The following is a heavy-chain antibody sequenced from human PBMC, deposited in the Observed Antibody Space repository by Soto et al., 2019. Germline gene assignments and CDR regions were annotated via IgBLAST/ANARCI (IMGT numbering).Heavy chain of an antibody. D-gene: IGHD3-16*02. CDR2: ISAYNGNT. CDR3: ARDIHGDYIWGSYRTTDY. J-gene: IGHJ4*02. Sequence: QVQLVQSGAEVKKPGASVKVSCKASGYTFTSYGISWVRQAPGQGPEWMGWISAYNGNTNYAQKLQGRVTMTTDTSPSTAYMELRSLRSDDTAVYYCARDIHGDYIWGSYRTTDYWGQGTLVTVSS. CDR1: GYTFTSYG. V-gene: IGHV1-18*04.